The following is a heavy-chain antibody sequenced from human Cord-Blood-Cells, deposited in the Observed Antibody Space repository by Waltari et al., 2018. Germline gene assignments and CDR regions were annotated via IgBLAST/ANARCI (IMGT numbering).Heavy chain of an antibody. CDR2: IKHSGST. J-gene: IGHJ5*02. CDR3: ASLRGSSSSEWFDP. V-gene: IGHV4-34*01. D-gene: IGHD6-6*01. Sequence: QVQLQQWGAGLLKPSETLSLTCAVYGWSFSGYYWSWIRQPPVKGLGWIGEIKHSGSTNYNPSLKRRVTISVDTSKNQCSLKLSSVTAADTAVYYCASLRGSSSSEWFDPWGQGTLVTVSS. CDR1: GWSFSGYY.